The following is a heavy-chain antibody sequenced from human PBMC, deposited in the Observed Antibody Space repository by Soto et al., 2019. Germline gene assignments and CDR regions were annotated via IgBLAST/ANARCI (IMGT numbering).Heavy chain of an antibody. CDR1: GYIFTNYY. Sequence: QVQLVQSGAEVKNPGASVKLSCKASGYIFTNYYIHWVRQAPGQGLEWMAIINPSGASTNYAQKFQGRVTLARDTFTNTVYMELSSLRSEDTAIYYCARDLTSGDYWGQGPLVTVSS. V-gene: IGHV1-46*01. J-gene: IGHJ4*02. CDR3: ARDLTSGDY. CDR2: INPSGAST.